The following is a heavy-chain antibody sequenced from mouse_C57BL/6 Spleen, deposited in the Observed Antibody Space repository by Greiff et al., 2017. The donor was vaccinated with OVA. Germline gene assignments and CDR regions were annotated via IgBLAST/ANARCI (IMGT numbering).Heavy chain of an antibody. CDR3: AGDAITTVVAPGAY. CDR1: GFTFSSYG. D-gene: IGHD1-1*01. V-gene: IGHV5-6*01. Sequence: EVQGVASGGDLVKPGGSLKLSCAASGFTFSSYGMSWVRQTPDKRLEWVATISSGGSYTYYPDSVKGRFTISRDNAKNTLYLQMSSLKSEDTAMDYCAGDAITTVVAPGAYWGQGTLVTVSA. J-gene: IGHJ3*01. CDR2: ISSGGSYT.